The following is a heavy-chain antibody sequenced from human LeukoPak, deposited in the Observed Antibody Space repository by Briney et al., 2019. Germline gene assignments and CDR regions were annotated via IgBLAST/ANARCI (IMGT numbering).Heavy chain of an antibody. D-gene: IGHD5-24*01. CDR1: GFTFSSYG. CDR2: IWYDGSNR. CDR3: ARDRDGYNPGWFDP. Sequence: GGSLRLSCAASGFTFSSYGMHWVRQAPGKGLEWVAVIWYDGSNRYYADSVKGRFTISRDNSKNTLYLQMNSLRAEDTAVYYCARDRDGYNPGWFDPWGQGTLVTVSS. V-gene: IGHV3-33*01. J-gene: IGHJ5*02.